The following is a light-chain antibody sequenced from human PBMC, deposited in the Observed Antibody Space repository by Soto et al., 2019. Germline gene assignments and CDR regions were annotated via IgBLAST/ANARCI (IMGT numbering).Light chain of an antibody. J-gene: IGKJ5*01. CDR2: GAS. Sequence: EIVMTQSPATLSVSPGGRATLSCRASHSLRATYVAWYQQRPGQAPRLLIYGASFRATGVPARFSGRGSGTDFTLSISRLEPEDFAVYYCQQYNTWRSISFGQGTRLEIK. V-gene: IGKV3D-15*01. CDR1: HSLRATY. CDR3: QQYNTWRSIS.